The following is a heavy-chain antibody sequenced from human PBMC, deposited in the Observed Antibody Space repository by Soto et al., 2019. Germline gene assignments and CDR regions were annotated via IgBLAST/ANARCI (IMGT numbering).Heavy chain of an antibody. CDR3: AGFWSGYYIDYYYYYMDV. Sequence: SETLSLTCTVSGGSISSYYWSWIRQPPGKGLEWIGYIYYSGSTNYNPSLKGRVTISVDTSKNQFSLKLSSVTAADTAVYYCAGFWSGYYIDYYYYYMDVWGKGTTVTVSS. CDR1: GGSISSYY. V-gene: IGHV4-59*08. J-gene: IGHJ6*03. D-gene: IGHD3-3*01. CDR2: IYYSGST.